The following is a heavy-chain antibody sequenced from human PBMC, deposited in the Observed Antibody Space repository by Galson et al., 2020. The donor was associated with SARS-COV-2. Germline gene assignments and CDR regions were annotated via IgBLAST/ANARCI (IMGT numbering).Heavy chain of an antibody. Sequence: ASVKVSCKASGYTFTGYYLHWVRQAPGQGLEWMGWINPHSGGTNYAQKFQGRVTMTRDMSISTAYMELSRLRSDDTAVYYCARDAEDIVVLPAATIDYWGQGTLVTVSS. J-gene: IGHJ4*02. CDR3: ARDAEDIVVLPAATIDY. V-gene: IGHV1-2*02. CDR1: GYTFTGYY. CDR2: INPHSGGT. D-gene: IGHD2-2*01.